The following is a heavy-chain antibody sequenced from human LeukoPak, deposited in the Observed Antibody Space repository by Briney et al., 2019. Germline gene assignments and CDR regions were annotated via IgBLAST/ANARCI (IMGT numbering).Heavy chain of an antibody. CDR3: AKVYGDYLTSYFDY. Sequence: ASVKVSCKASGYTFTSYDINWVRQATGQGLEWMGWMNPNSGNPGYAQNFQGRVTMTRNTSISTAYMELSSLRSEDTAVYYCAKVYGDYLTSYFDYWGQGTLVTVSS. CDR2: MNPNSGNP. D-gene: IGHD4-17*01. CDR1: GYTFTSYD. V-gene: IGHV1-8*01. J-gene: IGHJ4*02.